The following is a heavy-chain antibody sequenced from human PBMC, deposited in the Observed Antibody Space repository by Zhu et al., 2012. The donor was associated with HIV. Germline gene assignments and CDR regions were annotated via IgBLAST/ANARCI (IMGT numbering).Heavy chain of an antibody. D-gene: IGHD2/OR15-2a*01. J-gene: IGHJ4*02. CDR1: NYSISSGYY. V-gene: IGHV4-38-2*01. CDR3: AREKVYGEFDY. Sequence: QVQLEESGPGLVKPSETLSLTCGVSNYSISSGYYWAWIRQPPGRGLEWIGSAFYSGTTFYNPSLKGRLTVSVDTSKNQFSLRLTSVTAADTAFYYCAREKVYGEFDYWGQGALVTVSS. CDR2: AFYSGTT.